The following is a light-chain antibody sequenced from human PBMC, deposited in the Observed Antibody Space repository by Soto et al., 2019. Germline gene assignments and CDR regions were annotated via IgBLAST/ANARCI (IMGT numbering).Light chain of an antibody. V-gene: IGKV3-11*01. J-gene: IGKJ3*01. Sequence: EVLLTQSPATLSLSPGERATLSCRASQSVNSYLTWYQHKPGQAPRLLISDASNRATGIPARFSGSGSGTDFTLTISSLEPEDFAVYYCQQHDNWPPTFGPGTTVDI. CDR2: DAS. CDR3: QQHDNWPPT. CDR1: QSVNSY.